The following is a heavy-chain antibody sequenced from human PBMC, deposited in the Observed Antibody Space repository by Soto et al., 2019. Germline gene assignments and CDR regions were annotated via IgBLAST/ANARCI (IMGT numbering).Heavy chain of an antibody. V-gene: IGHV4-31*02. CDR1: GGSISSGGYY. CDR3: ARGRTEAGYYYGSGSSWFDP. J-gene: IGHJ5*02. CDR2: IYYSGST. D-gene: IGHD3-10*01. Sequence: SETLSLTCTVSGGSISSGGYYWSWIRQHPGKGLEWIGYIYYSGSTYYNPSLKSRVTISVDTSKNQFSLKLSSVTAADTAVYYCARGRTEAGYYYGSGSSWFDPWRQGTLVTVSS.